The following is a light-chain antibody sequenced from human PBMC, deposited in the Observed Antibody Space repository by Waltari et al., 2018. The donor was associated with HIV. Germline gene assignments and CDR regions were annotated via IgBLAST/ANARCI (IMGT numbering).Light chain of an antibody. CDR1: SSNIGNDN. Sequence: QSVLTQPPSASGTPGQTVTISCSGSSSNIGNDNVYWYQQLPGMTPKLLIYKNYQRPSGFPARYAGSKSGTSATLAISGLRSEEEADYYCVGWDGSLSGYVFGAGTKVTVL. CDR2: KNY. CDR3: VGWDGSLSGYV. V-gene: IGLV1-47*01. J-gene: IGLJ1*01.